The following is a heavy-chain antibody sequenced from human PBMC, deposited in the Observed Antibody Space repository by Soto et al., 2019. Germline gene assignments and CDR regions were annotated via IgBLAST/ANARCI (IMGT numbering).Heavy chain of an antibody. CDR3: ARRKERSGPNYFDF. CDR1: GYTFTTYD. V-gene: IGHV1-8*01. CDR2: MNPYTGNT. D-gene: IGHD6-25*01. Sequence: ASVKVSCKASGYTFTTYDINWVRQATGQGLEWMGWMNPYTGNTGYAQKFRGRVTMTRNTSITTAYMEQSGLSSEDTAVYYCARRKERSGPNYFDFWGQGTLVTVSS. J-gene: IGHJ4*02.